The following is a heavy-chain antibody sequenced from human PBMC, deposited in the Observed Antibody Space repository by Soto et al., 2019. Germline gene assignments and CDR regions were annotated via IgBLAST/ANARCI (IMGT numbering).Heavy chain of an antibody. D-gene: IGHD3-10*01. Sequence: GSLRLSCAASGFTFSSVAIHWFRQAPGRGLEWVLCITGRDTFYADSVKGRFTISRDNAKITLYLQLSSPRAEDTAAYYCARDENLVRGDPFDPWGPGTLVTVSS. V-gene: IGHV3-21*01. CDR3: ARDENLVRGDPFDP. CDR1: GFTFSSVA. CDR2: ITGRDTF. J-gene: IGHJ5*02.